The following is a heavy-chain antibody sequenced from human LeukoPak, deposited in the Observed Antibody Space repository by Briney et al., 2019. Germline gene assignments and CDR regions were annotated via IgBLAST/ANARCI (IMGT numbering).Heavy chain of an antibody. J-gene: IGHJ4*02. CDR1: GFTVSSNY. CDR3: AKAPVTTCRGAYCYPFDY. V-gene: IGHV3-53*01. CDR2: IYSGSST. D-gene: IGHD2-21*01. Sequence: PGGSLRLSCAASGFTVSSNYMNWVRQAPGRGLEWVSVIYSGSSTYHADSVKGRFTISRDSSKNTLFLQMNRLRPEDAAVYYCAKAPVTTCRGAYCYPFDYWGQGTLVTVSS.